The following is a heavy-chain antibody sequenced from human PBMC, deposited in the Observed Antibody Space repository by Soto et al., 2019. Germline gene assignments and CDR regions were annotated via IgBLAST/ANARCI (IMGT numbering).Heavy chain of an antibody. J-gene: IGHJ4*02. Sequence: SETLSLTCTVSGGSTSSYYWSCIRRPPGKGLEWIGYIYYSGSTNYNPSLKSRVTISVDTSKNQFSLKLSSVTAADTAVYYCARVPPDYYDSSGYYWPYFDYWGQGTLVTVSS. CDR2: IYYSGST. D-gene: IGHD3-22*01. CDR3: ARVPPDYYDSSGYYWPYFDY. CDR1: GGSTSSYY. V-gene: IGHV4-59*01.